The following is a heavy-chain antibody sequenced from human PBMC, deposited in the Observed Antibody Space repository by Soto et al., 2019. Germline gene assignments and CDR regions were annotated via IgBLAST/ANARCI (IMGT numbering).Heavy chain of an antibody. CDR1: GGSISSGDCY. CDR3: ATGDWFHP. J-gene: IGHJ5*02. CDR2: IYYTGTT. Sequence: SETLCLTCTVSGGSISSGDCYWDGIRQPPGKGLEWIGYIYYTGTTKYNPSLKSRATLSVDTAKNRFSLNLTSLTAADTAVYSRATGDWFHPWGQGTLVTVSS. V-gene: IGHV4-30-4*01.